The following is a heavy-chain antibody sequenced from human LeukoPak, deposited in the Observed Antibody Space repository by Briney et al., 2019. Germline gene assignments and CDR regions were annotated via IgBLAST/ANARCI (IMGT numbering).Heavy chain of an antibody. CDR2: ITPSGSTI. Sequence: GGSLRLSYAASGFTFSGYYMSWVRQAPGKGLEWVSYITPSGSTIYYADSVKGRFTISRDNAKNSLYLQMNSLRAEDTAVYFCAGRDVYNSAFWGQGTLVTVSS. J-gene: IGHJ4*02. D-gene: IGHD5-24*01. CDR3: AGRDVYNSAF. V-gene: IGHV3-11*01. CDR1: GFTFSGYY.